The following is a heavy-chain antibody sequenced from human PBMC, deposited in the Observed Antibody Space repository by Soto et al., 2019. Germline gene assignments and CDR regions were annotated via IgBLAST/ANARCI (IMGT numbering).Heavy chain of an antibody. D-gene: IGHD1-26*01. CDR3: ARGTRSGSYYYYGLDV. CDR2: IIPIFGTT. J-gene: IGHJ6*02. V-gene: IGHV1-69*06. Sequence: SVKVSCKASGGTFSSYAISWVRQAPGQGLEWMGGIIPIFGTTNYARRFQGRITITADKSTSTAYMELRSLRSEDTAVYYCARGTRSGSYYYYGLDVWGQGTTVTVSS. CDR1: GGTFSSYA.